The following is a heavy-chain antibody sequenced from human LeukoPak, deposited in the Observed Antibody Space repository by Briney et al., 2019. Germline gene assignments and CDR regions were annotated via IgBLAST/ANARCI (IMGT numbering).Heavy chain of an antibody. CDR3: ARLSLFVVWFGELSNHNWFDP. CDR1: GFTFNSYS. CDR2: INHSGST. J-gene: IGHJ5*02. Sequence: PGGSLRLSCAASGFTFNSYSMSWIRQPPGKGLEWIGEINHSGSTNYNPSLKSRVTISVDTSKNQFSLKLSSVTAADTAVYYCARLSLFVVWFGELSNHNWFDPWGQGTLVTVSS. D-gene: IGHD3-10*01. V-gene: IGHV4-34*01.